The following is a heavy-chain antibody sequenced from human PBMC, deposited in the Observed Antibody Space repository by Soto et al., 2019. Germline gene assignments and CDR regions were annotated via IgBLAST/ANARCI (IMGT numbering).Heavy chain of an antibody. J-gene: IGHJ4*02. D-gene: IGHD6-6*01. CDR1: SGSISSTNW. V-gene: IGHV4-4*02. CDR2: IYHSGST. CDR3: ARVKYCSSYFDY. Sequence: SQTRSLACGVASGSISSTNWWSWVRQPPGKGLEWIGEIYHSGSTNYNPSLKSRVTISVDSSKNQFSLKLNSVTAADTAVYYCARVKYCSSYFDYWGQGTLVTVSS.